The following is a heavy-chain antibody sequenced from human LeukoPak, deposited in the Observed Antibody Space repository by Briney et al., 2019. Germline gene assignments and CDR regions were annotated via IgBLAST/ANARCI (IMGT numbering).Heavy chain of an antibody. V-gene: IGHV5-51*01. CDR1: GCSFTSYW. D-gene: IGHD3-22*01. J-gene: IGHJ4*02. CDR2: IYPGDSDT. CDR3: ARRDKPNYYDSSGYYYNY. Sequence: GESLKISCKGSGCSFTSYWIGWVRQMPGKGLEWMGIIYPGDSDTRYSPSFQGQVTISADKSISTAYLQWSSLKASDTAMYYCARRDKPNYYDSSGYYYNYWGQGTLVTVS.